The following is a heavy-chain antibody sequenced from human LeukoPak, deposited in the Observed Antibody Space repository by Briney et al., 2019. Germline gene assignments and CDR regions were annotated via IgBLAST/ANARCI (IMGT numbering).Heavy chain of an antibody. Sequence: PSQTLSLTCTVSGGSISSLPYYWSWIRQPAGKGLEWIGRIYTSGSTNYNPSLKSRVTISIDTSKNQFSLKLTSVTAADTAVYYCAGSTYYDANWFDPWGQGTLVTVSS. V-gene: IGHV4-61*02. J-gene: IGHJ5*02. CDR3: AGSTYYDANWFDP. CDR1: GGSISSLPYY. D-gene: IGHD3-3*01. CDR2: IYTSGST.